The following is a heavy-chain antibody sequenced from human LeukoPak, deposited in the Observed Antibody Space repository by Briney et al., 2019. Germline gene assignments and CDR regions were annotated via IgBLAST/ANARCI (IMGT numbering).Heavy chain of an antibody. CDR2: IGSGGDT. CDR1: GFTFSSYD. J-gene: IGHJ4*02. Sequence: PGGSLRLSCAASGFTFSSYDMHWVRQPTGRGLEWVSAIGSGGDTYYPGSVKGRFTISRDNAKNSLYLQINSLRADDTAVYYCARGDYGDYYLDYWGQGTLVTVPS. D-gene: IGHD4-17*01. V-gene: IGHV3-13*01. CDR3: ARGDYGDYYLDY.